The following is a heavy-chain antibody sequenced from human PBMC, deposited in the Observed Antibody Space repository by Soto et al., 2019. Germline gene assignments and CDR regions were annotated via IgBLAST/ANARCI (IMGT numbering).Heavy chain of an antibody. D-gene: IGHD2-21*02. CDR1: GYILSSYN. Sequence: ASVKVSCKASGYILSSYNMHWVRQAPGQGLEWMGIINPSGGRTSYAQKFQGRVTMTRDTSTSTVYMELSSLRSDDTAVYYCARTYCAADCPRRDFDYWGQGTLVTVSS. CDR3: ARTYCAADCPRRDFDY. V-gene: IGHV1-46*01. J-gene: IGHJ4*02. CDR2: INPSGGRT.